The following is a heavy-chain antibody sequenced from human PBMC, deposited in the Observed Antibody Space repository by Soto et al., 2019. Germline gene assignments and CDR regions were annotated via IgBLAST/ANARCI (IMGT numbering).Heavy chain of an antibody. J-gene: IGHJ6*04. CDR3: ATSGAVVAVAARGFRMSGTGWDV. D-gene: IGHD2-15*01. Sequence: QVQLVQSGAEVKKPGSSVKVSCKASGGTFSSYTISWVRQAPGQGLEWMGRIIPILGIANYAQKFQGRVTITADKSTSTAYMELSSRRSEDTAVYYCATSGAVVAVAARGFRMSGTGWDVWGKGTTVTVSS. CDR2: IIPILGIA. CDR1: GGTFSSYT. V-gene: IGHV1-69*02.